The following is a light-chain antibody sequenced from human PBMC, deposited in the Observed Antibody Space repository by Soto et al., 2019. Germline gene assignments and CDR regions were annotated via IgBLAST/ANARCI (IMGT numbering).Light chain of an antibody. CDR2: EVS. CDR3: SSYAGSNIVV. V-gene: IGLV2-8*01. CDR1: SSDVGGYNF. Sequence: QSALTQPPSASGSPGQSVTISCTGTSSDVGGYNFVSWYQQHPGKAPKLMIYEVSERPSGVPDRFSGYKSENTASLTVSGIQVEDEADYYCSSYAGSNIVVFGGGTKVTVL. J-gene: IGLJ2*01.